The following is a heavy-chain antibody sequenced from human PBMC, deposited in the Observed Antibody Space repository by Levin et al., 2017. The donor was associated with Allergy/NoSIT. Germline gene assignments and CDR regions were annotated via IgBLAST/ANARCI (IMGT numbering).Heavy chain of an antibody. CDR1: GFSFSDSY. CDR2: TSPSGSTM. CDR3: ARLRRLASPYFNY. D-gene: IGHD2/OR15-2a*01. V-gene: IGHV3-11*01. J-gene: IGHJ4*02. Sequence: SCAASGFSFSDSYMSWIRQAPGKGLEWLSYTSPSGSTMYYSDSVKGRISISREDANNSLYLQLNSLRAEDTAVYFCARLRRLASPYFNYWGQGTLVTVSA.